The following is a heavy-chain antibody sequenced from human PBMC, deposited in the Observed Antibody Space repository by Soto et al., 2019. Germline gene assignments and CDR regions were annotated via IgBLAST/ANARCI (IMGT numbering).Heavy chain of an antibody. J-gene: IGHJ6*02. Sequence: GESLKISCKGSGYSFTSYWIGWVRQMPGKGLEWMGIIYPGDSDTRYSPSFQGQVTISADKSISTAYPQWSSLRAEDTAVYYCANNVVPAAIPRPHYYYYGMDVWGQGTTVTVSS. CDR2: IYPGDSDT. V-gene: IGHV5-51*01. D-gene: IGHD2-2*02. CDR1: GYSFTSYW. CDR3: ANNVVPAAIPRPHYYYYGMDV.